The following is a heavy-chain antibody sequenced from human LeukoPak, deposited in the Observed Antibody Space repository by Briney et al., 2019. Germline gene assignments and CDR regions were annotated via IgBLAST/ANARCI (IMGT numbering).Heavy chain of an antibody. Sequence: SQTLSPTCTVSGGSISSGGYYWSWIRQHPGKGLEWIGYIYYSGSTYYNPSLKSRVTISVDTSKNQFSLKLSSVTAADTAVYYCAREPLLYCSSTSCGAFDIWGQGTMVTVSS. V-gene: IGHV4-31*03. CDR1: GGSISSGGYY. D-gene: IGHD2-2*01. CDR2: IYYSGST. CDR3: AREPLLYCSSTSCGAFDI. J-gene: IGHJ3*02.